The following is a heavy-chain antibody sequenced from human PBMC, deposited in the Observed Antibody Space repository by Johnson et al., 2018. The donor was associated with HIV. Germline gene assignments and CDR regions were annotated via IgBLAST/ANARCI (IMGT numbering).Heavy chain of an antibody. D-gene: IGHD1-26*01. J-gene: IGHJ3*02. CDR3: ARSLGSQPLRGAFDI. Sequence: VQLVESGGGVVQPGGSLRLSCAASGFTFDDYAMHWVRQAPGKGLEWVSGISWNSGSTGYTDSVKGRFTISRDNAKNSLYLQMNSLRAEDTALYYCARSLGSQPLRGAFDIWGQGTMVTVSS. CDR2: ISWNSGST. CDR1: GFTFDDYA. V-gene: IGHV3-20*04.